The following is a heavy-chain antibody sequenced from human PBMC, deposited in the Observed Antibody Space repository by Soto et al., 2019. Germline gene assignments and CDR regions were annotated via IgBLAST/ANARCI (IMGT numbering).Heavy chain of an antibody. CDR3: AKGDRYSYGYGY. CDR1: GFTFSSYA. Sequence: PGGSLRLSCAASGFTFSSYAMSWVRQAPGKGLEWVSAISGSGGSTYYADSVKGRFTISRDNSKNTLYLQMNSPRAEDTAVYYCAKGDRYSYGYGYWGQGTLVTVCS. D-gene: IGHD5-18*01. V-gene: IGHV3-23*01. CDR2: ISGSGGST. J-gene: IGHJ4*02.